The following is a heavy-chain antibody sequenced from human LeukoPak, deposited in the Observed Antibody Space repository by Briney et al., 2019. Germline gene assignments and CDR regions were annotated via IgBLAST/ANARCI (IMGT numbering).Heavy chain of an antibody. CDR2: INHSGST. Sequence: PSETLSLTCAVYGGSFSGYYWSWIRQPPGKGLEWIGEINHSGSTNYNPSLKSRVTISVDTSKNQFSLKLSSVTAADTAVYYCARQGAWGSYRYGFDYWGQGTLVTVSS. V-gene: IGHV4-34*01. CDR3: ARQGAWGSYRYGFDY. D-gene: IGHD3-16*02. J-gene: IGHJ4*02. CDR1: GGSFSGYY.